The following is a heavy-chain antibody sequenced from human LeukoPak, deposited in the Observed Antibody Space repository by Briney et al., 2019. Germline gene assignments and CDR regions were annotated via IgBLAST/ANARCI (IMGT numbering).Heavy chain of an antibody. V-gene: IGHV3-11*05. CDR1: GFTFSDYY. CDR2: ISSSGRYT. D-gene: IGHD3-10*01. Sequence: GGSLRLSCAASGFTFSDYYMSWIRQAPGKGLEWVSYISSSGRYTNYADSVKGRFTISRDNAKNSLYLQMNSLRAEDTAVYYCARGIFYGSGSYSGYWGQGTLVTVSS. CDR3: ARGIFYGSGSYSGY. J-gene: IGHJ4*02.